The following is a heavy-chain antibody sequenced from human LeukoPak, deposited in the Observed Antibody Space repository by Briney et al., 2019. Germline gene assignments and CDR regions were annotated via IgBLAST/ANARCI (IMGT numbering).Heavy chain of an antibody. Sequence: SQTLSLTCTVSGGSISSGDYYWSWIRQPPGKGLEGIGYIYYSGSTYYNPSLKSRVTISVDTSKNQFSLKLSSVTAADTAVYYCARGSSSDYDFWSGYSAGYYYYYYMDVWGKGTTVTVSS. V-gene: IGHV4-30-4*08. CDR1: GGSISSGDYY. J-gene: IGHJ6*03. CDR3: ARGSSSDYDFWSGYSAGYYYYYYMDV. D-gene: IGHD3-3*01. CDR2: IYYSGST.